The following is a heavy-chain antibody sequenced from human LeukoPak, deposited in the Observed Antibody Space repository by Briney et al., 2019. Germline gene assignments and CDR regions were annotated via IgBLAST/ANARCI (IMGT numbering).Heavy chain of an antibody. V-gene: IGHV3-48*03. Sequence: GGSLRLSCAASGFTFSSYEMNWVRQAPGKGLEWVSYISTSGSTKYYADSVKGRFTISRDNAKNSLYLQMNSLRAEDTAVYYCAKDVFTFNYFDYWGQGTLVTVSS. D-gene: IGHD3-22*01. CDR1: GFTFSSYE. CDR3: AKDVFTFNYFDY. CDR2: ISTSGSTK. J-gene: IGHJ4*02.